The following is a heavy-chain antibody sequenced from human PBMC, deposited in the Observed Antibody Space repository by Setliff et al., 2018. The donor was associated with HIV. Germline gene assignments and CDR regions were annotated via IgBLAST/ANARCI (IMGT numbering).Heavy chain of an antibody. CDR3: ARHDQHSWVGVDYYFMD. CDR1: GGSISTNNFY. CDR2: IYFTGDS. V-gene: IGHV4-39*01. J-gene: IGHJ6*03. Sequence: PSETLSLTCTVTGGSISTNNFYWGWIRQPPGKGLQWIGSIYFTGDSYYDPSLKSRVTTSVDKSKNQFSLKFRSVSAADTAVYYCARHDQHSWVGVDYYFMD. D-gene: IGHD1-26*01.